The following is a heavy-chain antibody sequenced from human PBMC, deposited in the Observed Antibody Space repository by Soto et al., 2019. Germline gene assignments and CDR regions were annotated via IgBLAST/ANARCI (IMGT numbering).Heavy chain of an antibody. Sequence: EVQLVESGGGLVKPGGSLRLSCAASGFTFSSYSMNWVRQAPGKGLEWVSSISSSSSYIYYADSVKGRFTISRDNAKNSLYLQMNSLRAEDTAVYYCARALLGYCSSTSCYTGEYYYYGMDVWGQGTTVTVSS. D-gene: IGHD2-2*02. V-gene: IGHV3-21*01. CDR3: ARALLGYCSSTSCYTGEYYYYGMDV. J-gene: IGHJ6*02. CDR1: GFTFSSYS. CDR2: ISSSSSYI.